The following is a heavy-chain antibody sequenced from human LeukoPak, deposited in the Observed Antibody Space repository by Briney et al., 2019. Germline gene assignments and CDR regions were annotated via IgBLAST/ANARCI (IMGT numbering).Heavy chain of an antibody. J-gene: IGHJ4*02. Sequence: SETLSLTCTVSGGSISNYYWSWIRQPPGKGLEWIGYIYYSGSTNYSPSLKSRVTISVDTSKNQFSLKLSSVTAADTAVYYCARAVEMASFWSFDYWGQGTLVTVSS. V-gene: IGHV4-59*01. CDR3: ARAVEMASFWSFDY. CDR2: IYYSGST. D-gene: IGHD5-24*01. CDR1: GGSISNYY.